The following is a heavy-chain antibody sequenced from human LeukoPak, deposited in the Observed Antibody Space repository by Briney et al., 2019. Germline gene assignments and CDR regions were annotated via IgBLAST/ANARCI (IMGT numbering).Heavy chain of an antibody. D-gene: IGHD1-26*01. V-gene: IGHV3-30*02. CDR1: GFTFNRRG. Sequence: GGSLRLSCAASGFTFNRRGMHWVRQAPGKGLEWVAFIRYDGGETFYADSVKGRFTISRDNSKNTLYLQMDSLRVEDTAVYYCAKAGGTYYPDHFDPWGQGTLVTVSS. J-gene: IGHJ5*02. CDR3: AKAGGTYYPDHFDP. CDR2: IRYDGGET.